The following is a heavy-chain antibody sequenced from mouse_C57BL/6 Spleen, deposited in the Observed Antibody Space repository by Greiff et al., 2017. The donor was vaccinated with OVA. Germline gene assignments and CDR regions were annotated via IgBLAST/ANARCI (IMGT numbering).Heavy chain of an antibody. D-gene: IGHD5-5*01. J-gene: IGHJ1*03. CDR1: GYSITSGYY. V-gene: IGHV3-6*01. Sequence: EVQLQESGPGLVKPSQSLSLTCSVTGYSITSGYYWNWIRQFPGNKLEWMGYISYDGSNNYNPSLKNRISITRDTSKNQFFLKLNSVTTEDTATYYCARGGLPFDVWGTGTTVTVSS. CDR3: ARGGLPFDV. CDR2: ISYDGSN.